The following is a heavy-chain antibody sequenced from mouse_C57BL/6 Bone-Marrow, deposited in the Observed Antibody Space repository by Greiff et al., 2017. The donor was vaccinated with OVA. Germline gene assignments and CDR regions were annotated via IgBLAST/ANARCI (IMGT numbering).Heavy chain of an antibody. J-gene: IGHJ3*01. CDR1: GYTFTDYN. CDR2: INPNNGGT. Sequence: VQLQQSGPELVKPGASVKMSCKASGYTFTDYNMHWVKQSHGQSLEWIGYINPNNGGTSYNQKFKGKATLTVNKSSSTAYMELRSLTSEDSAGYSCARDGYFPWFAYWGQGTLVTVSA. D-gene: IGHD2-3*01. CDR3: ARDGYFPWFAY. V-gene: IGHV1-22*01.